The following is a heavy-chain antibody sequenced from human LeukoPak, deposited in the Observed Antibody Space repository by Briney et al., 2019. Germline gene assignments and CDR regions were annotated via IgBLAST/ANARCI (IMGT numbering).Heavy chain of an antibody. J-gene: IGHJ4*02. CDR1: GFTFSTYS. CDR3: ASSFYGDYWW. CDR2: IRSGSTYI. V-gene: IGHV3-21*01. Sequence: GGSLRLSCAASGFTFSTYSMHWVRQAPGKGLEWVSSIRSGSTYINYADSVKGRFTISRDNAKNSLYLQMNSLRAEDTAVYYCASSFYGDYWWWGQGTLVTVSS. D-gene: IGHD4-17*01.